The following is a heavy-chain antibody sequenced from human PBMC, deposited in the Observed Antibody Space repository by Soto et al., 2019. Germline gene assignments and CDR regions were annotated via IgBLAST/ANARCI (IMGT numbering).Heavy chain of an antibody. V-gene: IGHV3-23*01. Sequence: EVQLLESGGGLVQPGGSLRLSCVVTGFTFGSYAMSWVRQAPEKGPEWVAILGGNGFTTYYAVSVKGRFTISGDKSKSTLFLQMNSLRADDTGVYYCAKALRPSLNFFYYMEVWGRGTSVTVSS. D-gene: IGHD2-2*01. CDR3: AKALRPSLNFFYYMEV. J-gene: IGHJ6*03. CDR1: GFTFGSYA. CDR2: LGGNGFTT.